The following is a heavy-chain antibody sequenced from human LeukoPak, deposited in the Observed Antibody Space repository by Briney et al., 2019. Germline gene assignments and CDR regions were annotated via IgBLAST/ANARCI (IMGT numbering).Heavy chain of an antibody. D-gene: IGHD6-13*01. J-gene: IGHJ4*02. Sequence: QPGRSLRLSCATSGFTFSNFAIHWVRQAPGKGLEWVAAISYDGSNKYFADSVKGRFTISRDNSKNTLYLQMNSLRAEDTAVYYCASLAAAGIFPSFGWSPGFDYWGQGTLVTVSS. CDR3: ASLAAAGIFPSFGWSPGFDY. CDR1: GFTFSNFA. CDR2: ISYDGSNK. V-gene: IGHV3-30*04.